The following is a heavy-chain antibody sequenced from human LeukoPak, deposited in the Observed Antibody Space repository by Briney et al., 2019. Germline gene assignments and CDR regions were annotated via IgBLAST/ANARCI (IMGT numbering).Heavy chain of an antibody. V-gene: IGHV3-48*03. CDR1: GFTFSSYE. Sequence: GGSLRLSCAASGFTFSSYEMNWVRQAPGKGLEWVSYISSSGSTIYYADSVKGQFTISRDNAKNSLYLQMNSLRAEDTAVYYCARAGSYGSPTKYWGQGTLVTVSS. J-gene: IGHJ4*02. D-gene: IGHD3-10*01. CDR2: ISSSGSTI. CDR3: ARAGSYGSPTKY.